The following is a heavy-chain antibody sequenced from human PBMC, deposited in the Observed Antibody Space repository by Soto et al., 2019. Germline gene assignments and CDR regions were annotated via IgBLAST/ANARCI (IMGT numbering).Heavy chain of an antibody. CDR2: IYYSGST. J-gene: IGHJ6*03. V-gene: IGHV4-59*01. D-gene: IGHD3-3*01. Sequence: SETLSLTCTVSGGSISSYYWSWIRQPPGKGLEWIGYIYYSGSTNYNPSLKSRVTISVDTSKNQFSLKLSSVTAADTAVYYCARGTSYYDFWSGPLSNYYYYYYMDVWGKGTTVTVSS. CDR3: ARGTSYYDFWSGPLSNYYYYYYMDV. CDR1: GGSISSYY.